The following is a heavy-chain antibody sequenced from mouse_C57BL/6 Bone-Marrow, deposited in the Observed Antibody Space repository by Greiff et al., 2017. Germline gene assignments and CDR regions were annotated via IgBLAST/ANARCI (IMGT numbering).Heavy chain of an antibody. Sequence: EVMLVESGPGLAKPSQTLSLTCSVTGYSITSDYWNWIRKFPGNKLEYMGYISYSGSTYYNPSLKSRISITRDTSKNQYYPQLNSVTTEDTATYYCARFKATVVALYAMDYGGQGTSVTVSS. J-gene: IGHJ4*01. CDR1: GYSITSDY. V-gene: IGHV3-8*01. D-gene: IGHD1-1*01. CDR3: ARFKATVVALYAMDY. CDR2: ISYSGST.